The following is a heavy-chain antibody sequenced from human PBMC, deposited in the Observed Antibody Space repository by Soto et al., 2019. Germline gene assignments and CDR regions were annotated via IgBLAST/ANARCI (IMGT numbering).Heavy chain of an antibody. J-gene: IGHJ4*02. CDR3: ARGKQQLVLYYFDY. D-gene: IGHD6-13*01. CDR2: IWYDGSNK. CDR1: GFTFSSYG. Sequence: PGGSLRLSCAASGFTFSSYGMHWVRQAPGKGLEWVAVIWYDGSNKYYADSVKGRFTISRDNSKNTLYLQMNGLRAEDTAVYYCARGKQQLVLYYFDYWGQGTLVTVSS. V-gene: IGHV3-33*01.